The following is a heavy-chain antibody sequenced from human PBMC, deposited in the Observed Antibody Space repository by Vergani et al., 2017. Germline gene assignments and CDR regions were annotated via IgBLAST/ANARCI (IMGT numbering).Heavy chain of an antibody. CDR2: INHSGST. D-gene: IGHD4-11*01. V-gene: IGHV4-34*01. CDR3: ARGMTRVSTLVGKEPKPCYDGYMDG. Sequence: QVQLQQWGAGLLKPSETLSLTCAVYGGSFSGYYWSWIRQPPGKGLEWIGEINHSGSTNYNPSLKSRVTRSVDTSKNQFSLKLSSVTAADTAVYYCARGMTRVSTLVGKEPKPCYDGYMDGGSEGRSVTV. J-gene: IGHJ6*03. CDR1: GGSFSGYY.